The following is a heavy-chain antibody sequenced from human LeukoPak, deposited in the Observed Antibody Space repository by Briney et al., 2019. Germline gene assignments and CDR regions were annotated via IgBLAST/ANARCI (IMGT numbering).Heavy chain of an antibody. Sequence: SETLSLTCAVYGGSFSGYYWSWIRQPPGKGLEWIGEINHSGSTNYNPSPKSRVTISVDTSKNQFSLKLSSVTAADTAVYYCARGRSYYYGSGSSPFDYWGQGTLVTVSS. V-gene: IGHV4-34*01. CDR1: GGSFSGYY. CDR3: ARGRSYYYGSGSSPFDY. D-gene: IGHD3-10*01. J-gene: IGHJ4*02. CDR2: INHSGST.